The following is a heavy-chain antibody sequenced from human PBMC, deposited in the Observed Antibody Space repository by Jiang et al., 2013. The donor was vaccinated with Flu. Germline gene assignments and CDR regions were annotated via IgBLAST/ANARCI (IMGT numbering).Heavy chain of an antibody. Sequence: GSGLVKPSETLSLTCTVSGGSISSYYWSWIRQPAGKGLEWIGRIYTSGSTNYNPSLKSRVTMSVDTSKNQFSLKLSSVTAADTAVYYCARVSRVYYYDSSGYYYYDYWGQGTLVTVSS. J-gene: IGHJ4*02. V-gene: IGHV4-4*07. CDR2: IYTSGST. CDR3: ARVSRVYYYDSSGYYYYDY. D-gene: IGHD3-22*01. CDR1: GGSISSYY.